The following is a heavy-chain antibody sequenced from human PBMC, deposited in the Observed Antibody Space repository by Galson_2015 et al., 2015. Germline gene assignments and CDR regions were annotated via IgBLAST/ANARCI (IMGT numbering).Heavy chain of an antibody. J-gene: IGHJ4*02. D-gene: IGHD3-3*01. CDR2: ISSTTTYI. V-gene: IGHV3-21*01. CDR1: EFTFSSYY. Sequence: SLRLSCAASEFTFSSYYMSWVRQAPGKGLEWVSSISSTTTYIYYADSVKGRFAISRDNAKNSLYLQMNSLGAEDTAVYYCARQILDYDFWSGYYPTNFDYGGQGTLVTGSS. CDR3: ARQILDYDFWSGYYPTNFDY.